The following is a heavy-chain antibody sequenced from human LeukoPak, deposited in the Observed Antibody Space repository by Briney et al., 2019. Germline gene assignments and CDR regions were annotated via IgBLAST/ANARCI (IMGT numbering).Heavy chain of an antibody. Sequence: GGSLTLSCTGTGFNFNMFAIHWVRQAPGPGLEWFSGLSRGSSTANYADSVKGRFTVSRDRSTKSLILQMNSLRPEDTALYYCAKEQRIRHCSEGVCTEGYYFDYWGQGTLVTVSS. CDR2: LSRGSSTA. D-gene: IGHD2-8*01. J-gene: IGHJ4*02. CDR1: GFNFNMFA. V-gene: IGHV3-23*01. CDR3: AKEQRIRHCSEGVCTEGYYFDY.